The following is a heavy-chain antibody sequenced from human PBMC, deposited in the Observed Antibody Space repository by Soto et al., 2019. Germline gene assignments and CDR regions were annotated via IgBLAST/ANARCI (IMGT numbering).Heavy chain of an antibody. V-gene: IGHV4-59*01. CDR2: IYGSGST. CDR3: ARKRNYYYGMDV. CDR1: GGDISGNY. Sequence: SETLSLTCSVSGGDISGNYWSWIRQPPGKGLEWIGYIYGSGSTKYSPSLKSRVTISADTSKNQISLKLTSVTAADTADSFCARKRNYYYGMDVWGQGTTVTVS. J-gene: IGHJ6*02.